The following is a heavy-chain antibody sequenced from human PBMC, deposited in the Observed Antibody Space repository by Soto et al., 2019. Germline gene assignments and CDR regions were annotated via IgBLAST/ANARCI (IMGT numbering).Heavy chain of an antibody. Sequence: PGGSLRLSCAASGFTFSSYGMHWVRQAPGKGLEWVAVIWYDGSNKYYADSVKGRFTISRDNSKNTLYLQMNSLRAEDTAVYYCARGQFPPNMIVGFDYWGQGTLVTVSS. CDR1: GFTFSSYG. CDR3: ARGQFPPNMIVGFDY. J-gene: IGHJ4*02. D-gene: IGHD3-22*01. V-gene: IGHV3-33*01. CDR2: IWYDGSNK.